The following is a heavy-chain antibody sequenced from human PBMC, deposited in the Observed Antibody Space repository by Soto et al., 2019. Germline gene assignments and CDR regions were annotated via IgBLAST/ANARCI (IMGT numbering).Heavy chain of an antibody. CDR3: KRERIAAPGTE. CDR1: GFTVSSNY. D-gene: IGHD6-13*01. J-gene: IGHJ4*02. CDR2: IYGGSST. Sequence: EVQLVESGGGLVQPGGSLRLSCAASGFTVSSNYMSWVRQAPGNGLEWVSVIYGGSSTYYADSVKGRFTISRDNSKNTLYLQMNSLRAEDTAVYYCKRERIAAPGTEWGQGTLVTVSS. V-gene: IGHV3-66*01.